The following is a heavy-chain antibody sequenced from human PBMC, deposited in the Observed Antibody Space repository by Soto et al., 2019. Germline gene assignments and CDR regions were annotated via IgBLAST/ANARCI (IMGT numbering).Heavy chain of an antibody. J-gene: IGHJ5*02. V-gene: IGHV4-34*01. CDR3: ARRHPGWSYDFWSGYYRSWFDP. Sequence: QVQLQQWGAGLLKPSETLSLTCAVYGGSFSGYYWSWIRQPPGKGLEWIGEINHSGSTNYNPSLRSRVTISVDPSKNQFSLKLSSVTAADTAVYYCARRHPGWSYDFWSGYYRSWFDPWGQGTLVTVSS. CDR2: INHSGST. D-gene: IGHD3-3*01. CDR1: GGSFSGYY.